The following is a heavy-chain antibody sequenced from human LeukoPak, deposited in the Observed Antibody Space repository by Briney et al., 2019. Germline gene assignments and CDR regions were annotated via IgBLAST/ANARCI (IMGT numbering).Heavy chain of an antibody. J-gene: IGHJ4*02. CDR3: ARHNYDGSYYFDS. D-gene: IGHD3-22*01. V-gene: IGHV4-39*01. CDR1: GGSLTGTYYY. CDR2: ISYSGAG. Sequence: SETLSLTCTVSGGSLTGTYYYWGWVRQPPGKGLEWIGSISYSGAGYYNPSLKSRVTISVDTPKNLFSLKLSSVTAADTAVHYCARHNYDGSYYFDSWGQGTLVTVSS.